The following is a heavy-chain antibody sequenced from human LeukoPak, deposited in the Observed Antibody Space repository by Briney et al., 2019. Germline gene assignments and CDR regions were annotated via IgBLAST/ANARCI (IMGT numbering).Heavy chain of an antibody. CDR1: GGSVSSYY. Sequence: PSETLSLTCSVSGGSVSSYYWSWIRQPPGKGLEWIGYVYYTGSTNYNPSLKSRVTMFEDKSKNQFSLRLYSVTVADTAVYYCARRLAYSSSSYFDYRGQGSLVTVSS. CDR2: VYYTGST. D-gene: IGHD6-6*01. J-gene: IGHJ4*02. CDR3: ARRLAYSSSSYFDY. V-gene: IGHV4-59*08.